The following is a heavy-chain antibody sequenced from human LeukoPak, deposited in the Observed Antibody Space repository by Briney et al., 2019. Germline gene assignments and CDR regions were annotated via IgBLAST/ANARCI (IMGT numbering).Heavy chain of an antibody. J-gene: IGHJ4*02. CDR2: INHSGST. Sequence: SETLSLTCAVYCGSFSGYYWSWIRQPPGKGLEWIGEINHSGSTNYNPSLKSRVTISVDTSKNQFSLKLSSVTAADTAVYYCARYLYSYGCDYWGQGTLVTVSS. CDR3: ARYLYSYGCDY. V-gene: IGHV4-34*01. D-gene: IGHD5-18*01. CDR1: CGSFSGYY.